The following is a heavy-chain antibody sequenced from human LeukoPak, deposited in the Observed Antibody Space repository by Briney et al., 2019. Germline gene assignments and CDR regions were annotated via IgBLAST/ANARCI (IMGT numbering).Heavy chain of an antibody. V-gene: IGHV1-18*01. CDR3: AREIIVGSNFDY. D-gene: IGHD1-26*01. Sequence: ASVKVSCKASGYTFTSYGISWVQQAPGQGLEWMGWISAYNGNTNYAQKLQGRVTMTTDTSTSTAYMELRSLRSDDTAVYYCAREIIVGSNFDYWGQGTLVTDSS. CDR1: GYTFTSYG. CDR2: ISAYNGNT. J-gene: IGHJ4*02.